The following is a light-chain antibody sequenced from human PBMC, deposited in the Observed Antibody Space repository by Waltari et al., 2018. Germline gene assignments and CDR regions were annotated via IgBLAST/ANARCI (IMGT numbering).Light chain of an antibody. CDR2: DVI. Sequence: QSALTQPASVSGSPGQSITISCTGTSSDVGGYNYVSWYQQHQGKAPKLMIYDVINRPSGVSNRFSGSKSGNTASLTISGLQAEDEADYYCSSYTSSSTLVFGGGTKLTVL. V-gene: IGLV2-14*03. J-gene: IGLJ3*02. CDR3: SSYTSSSTLV. CDR1: SSDVGGYNY.